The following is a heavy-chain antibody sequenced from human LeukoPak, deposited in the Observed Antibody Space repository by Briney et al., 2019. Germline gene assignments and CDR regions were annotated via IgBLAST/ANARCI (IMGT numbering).Heavy chain of an antibody. Sequence: GGSLRLSCAASGFTFSNFAMSWVRQTPGTGLAWLSAISPDGNYIYYADSVKGRFTTSRDNSKNTLYLQMTSLRVKDTAVYFCVSQRDHRVAVAGSFDNWGQGTLTSVSP. CDR2: ISPDGNYI. CDR3: VSQRDHRVAVAGSFDN. CDR1: GFTFSNFA. J-gene: IGHJ4*02. D-gene: IGHD6-19*01. V-gene: IGHV3-23*01.